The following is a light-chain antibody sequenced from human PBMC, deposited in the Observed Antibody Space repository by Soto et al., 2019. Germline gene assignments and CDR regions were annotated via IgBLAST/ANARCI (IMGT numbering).Light chain of an antibody. CDR1: QSVSSD. J-gene: IGKJ5*01. CDR2: GAS. Sequence: IVMTQYPATLSVSPRERATLSCRASQSVSSDLAWYQQKPGQAPRLLIYGASTRATGIPARFSGRGSGTEFTLTISSLQSEDFAVYFCQQYNNWITFGQGTRLENK. V-gene: IGKV3-15*01. CDR3: QQYNNWIT.